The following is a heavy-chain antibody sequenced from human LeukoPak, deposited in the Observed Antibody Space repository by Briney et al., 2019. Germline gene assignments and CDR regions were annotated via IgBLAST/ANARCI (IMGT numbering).Heavy chain of an antibody. J-gene: IGHJ6*03. D-gene: IGHD6-6*01. CDR1: GFTFSSYE. CDR2: ISSSGSTI. Sequence: PGGSLRLSCAASGFTFSSYEMNWVRQAPGKGLEWVSYISSSGSTIYYADSVKGRFTISRDNAKNSLYLQMNSLRAEDAAVYYCARDRAARGYYYYYMDVWGKGTTVTVSS. V-gene: IGHV3-48*03. CDR3: ARDRAARGYYYYYMDV.